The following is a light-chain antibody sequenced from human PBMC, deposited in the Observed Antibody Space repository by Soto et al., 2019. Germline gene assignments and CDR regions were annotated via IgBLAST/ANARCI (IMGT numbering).Light chain of an antibody. J-gene: IGKJ4*01. Sequence: PSSFSASTGDRVTITCRASQGISSYLAWYQQKPGKAPKLLIYAASTLQSGVPSRFSGSGSGTDFTLTISCLQSEDFATYYCQQYYSCPLTFGGGTKVDIK. CDR2: AAS. V-gene: IGKV1-8*01. CDR1: QGISSY. CDR3: QQYYSCPLT.